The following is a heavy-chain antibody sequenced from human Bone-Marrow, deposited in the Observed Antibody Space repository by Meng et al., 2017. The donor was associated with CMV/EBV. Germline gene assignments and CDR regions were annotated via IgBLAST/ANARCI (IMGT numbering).Heavy chain of an antibody. CDR3: ARDATVTTYGMDV. V-gene: IGHV3-66*03. D-gene: IGHD4-11*01. CDR1: GFTVSSNY. Sequence: GESLKISCAASGFTVSSNYMSWVRQAPGKGLEWVSVIYSCGSTYYADSVKGRFTISRDNAKNSLYLQMNSLRAEDTAVYYCARDATVTTYGMDVWGQGTTVTVSS. CDR2: IYSCGST. J-gene: IGHJ6*02.